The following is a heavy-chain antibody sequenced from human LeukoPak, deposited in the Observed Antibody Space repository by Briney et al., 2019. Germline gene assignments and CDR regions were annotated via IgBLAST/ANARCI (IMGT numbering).Heavy chain of an antibody. CDR2: IRYDGSNK. V-gene: IGHV3-30*02. D-gene: IGHD2-2*01. Sequence: PGGSLRLSCAASGFTFSNYGMHWVRQAPGKGLEWVAFIRYDGSNKYYADSVKGRFTISRDNSKNTLYPQMNSLRAEDTAVYYCAKDLATFIVVVPAATPDYWGQGTLVTVSS. CDR3: AKDLATFIVVVPAATPDY. J-gene: IGHJ4*02. CDR1: GFTFSNYG.